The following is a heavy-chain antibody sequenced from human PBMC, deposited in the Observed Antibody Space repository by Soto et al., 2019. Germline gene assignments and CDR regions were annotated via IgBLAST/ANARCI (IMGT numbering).Heavy chain of an antibody. J-gene: IGHJ4*02. D-gene: IGHD2-15*01. CDR2: MNPNSGNT. V-gene: IGHV1-8*01. Sequence: QVQLVQSGAEVKKPGASVKVSCKASGYTFTSYDINWVRQATGQGLEWMGWMNPNSGNTGYAQKFQGRVTMTRNTSIRTAYMELSSLRSEDTAVYYCARRGYCSGGSCYSREIDYWGQGTLVTVSS. CDR1: GYTFTSYD. CDR3: ARRGYCSGGSCYSREIDY.